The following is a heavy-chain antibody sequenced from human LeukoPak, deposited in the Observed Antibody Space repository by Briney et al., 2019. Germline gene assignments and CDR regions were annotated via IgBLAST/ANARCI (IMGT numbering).Heavy chain of an antibody. D-gene: IGHD1-14*01. CDR1: GLTFSSYA. V-gene: IGHV3-23*01. J-gene: IGHJ2*01. CDR3: ARTPWNWYFDL. Sequence: GGSLRLSCAASGLTFSSYAMTWVRQAPGKGLEWVSAISGSGDSTYYADSVKGRFTISRDNSKNTLYLQMNSLRAEDTAVYYCARTPWNWYFDLWGRGTLVTVSS. CDR2: ISGSGDST.